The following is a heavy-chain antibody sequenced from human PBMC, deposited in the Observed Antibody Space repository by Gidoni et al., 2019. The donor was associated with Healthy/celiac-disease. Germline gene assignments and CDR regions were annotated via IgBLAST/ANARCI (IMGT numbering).Heavy chain of an antibody. CDR2: ISHSGST. D-gene: IGHD3-10*01. V-gene: IGHV4-34*01. J-gene: IGHJ4*02. CDR1: GGSFSGYY. Sequence: QVQLQQWGAGLLKPSETLSLTCAVYGGSFSGYYWSWIRQPPGTGLEWIGEISHSGSTNYKPSRKSRVTISVDTSKNQFSLKLSSVTAADTAVYYCARVGWTMVRGFIIRGYFDYWGQGTLVTVSS. CDR3: ARVGWTMVRGFIIRGYFDY.